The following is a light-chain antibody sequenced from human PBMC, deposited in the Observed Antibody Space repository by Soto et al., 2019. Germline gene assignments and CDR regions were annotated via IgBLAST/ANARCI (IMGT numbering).Light chain of an antibody. Sequence: DIVMAQSPDSLAVSLGGRATINCKSSQIVLYSSNNKNYLAWYQQKPGQPPKLLIYWASTRESGVPDRFSGSGSGTDFTLTITSLQAEDVAVYYCQQYYSTLWTFGQGTKVDIK. CDR2: WAS. J-gene: IGKJ1*01. V-gene: IGKV4-1*01. CDR1: QIVLYSSNNKNY. CDR3: QQYYSTLWT.